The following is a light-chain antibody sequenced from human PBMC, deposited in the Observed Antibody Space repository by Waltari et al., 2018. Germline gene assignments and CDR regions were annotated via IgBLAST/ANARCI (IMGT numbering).Light chain of an antibody. CDR1: QTIDY. Sequence: QMTQSPSSLSASVGDRVTITCRASQTIDYLSWYQHKPGEAPKLLIYATSPLQSGVPKRFSGSKFRTTFILTNSSLQPEEFATYFCQPNYDTPRTFGQGTKVDIK. J-gene: IGKJ2*02. V-gene: IGKV1-39*01. CDR2: ATS. CDR3: QPNYDTPRT.